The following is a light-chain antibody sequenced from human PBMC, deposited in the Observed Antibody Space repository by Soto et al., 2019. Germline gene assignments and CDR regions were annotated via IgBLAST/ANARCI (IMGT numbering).Light chain of an antibody. CDR1: QNIRSS. Sequence: VMTQSPASLSASPGERVTLSCRASQNIRSSLAWYQQRPGQAPRLLIYDASTRATGIPARFSGSGSGTDFTLTISSLEPEDFAVYYCQQRSNWPLTFGGGTRLEI. V-gene: IGKV3-11*01. CDR3: QQRSNWPLT. J-gene: IGKJ5*01. CDR2: DAS.